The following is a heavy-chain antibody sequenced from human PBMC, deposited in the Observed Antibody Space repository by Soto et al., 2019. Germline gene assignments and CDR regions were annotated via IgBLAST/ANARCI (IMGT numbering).Heavy chain of an antibody. CDR2: IYYSGST. D-gene: IGHD2-2*01. V-gene: IGHV4-39*01. CDR1: GGSISSSSYY. Sequence: QLQLQESGPGLVKPSETLSLTCTVSGGSISSSSYYWGWIRQPPGKGLEWIGSIYYSGSTYYNPSLKSRVTISVDTSKNQFSLKLSSVTAADTAVYYCARLGGNCSSPSCFIDYWGQGTLVTVSS. J-gene: IGHJ4*02. CDR3: ARLGGNCSSPSCFIDY.